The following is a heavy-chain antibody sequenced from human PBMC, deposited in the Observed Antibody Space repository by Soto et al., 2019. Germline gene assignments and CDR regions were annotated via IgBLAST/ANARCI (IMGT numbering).Heavy chain of an antibody. V-gene: IGHV1-3*01. Sequence: QVQLVQSGAEVKKPGASVMVSCKASGYTFTSYAMHWVRQAPGQRLEWMGWINAGNGNTKYSQKFRGRVTITRDTSASTAYMELSSLRSEDTAVYYCARGPGGPDGPGDYWGQGTLVTVST. J-gene: IGHJ4*02. CDR3: ARGPGGPDGPGDY. D-gene: IGHD2-15*01. CDR2: INAGNGNT. CDR1: GYTFTSYA.